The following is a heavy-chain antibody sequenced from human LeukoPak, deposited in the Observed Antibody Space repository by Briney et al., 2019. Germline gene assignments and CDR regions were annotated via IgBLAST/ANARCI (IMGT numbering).Heavy chain of an antibody. Sequence: GESLKISCAASGFTVNSNYMTWVRQAPGKGLEWVSVIYTGGGTDYADSVKGRFTISRDNSKNTLYLQMNSLRAEDTAVYYCAREVMQQLAHFDYWGQGTLVTVSS. J-gene: IGHJ4*02. D-gene: IGHD6-13*01. CDR1: GFTVNSNY. CDR2: IYTGGGT. CDR3: AREVMQQLAHFDY. V-gene: IGHV3-66*02.